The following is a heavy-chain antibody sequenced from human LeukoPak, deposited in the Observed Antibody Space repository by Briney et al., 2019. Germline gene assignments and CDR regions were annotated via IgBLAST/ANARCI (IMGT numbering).Heavy chain of an antibody. CDR2: ITGNAHSK. V-gene: IGHV3-64*02. D-gene: IGHD2-21*01. CDR3: ARGKAPSYYYYYYYYMDV. Sequence: GGSLRLSCAGSGFTFSDYTMHWVRQAPGEGLEYVSAITGNAHSKYHADSVRGRFAISRDNSKDTLYLQMGSLRPEDTAVYYCARGKAPSYYYYYYYYMDVWGKGTTVTVSS. CDR1: GFTFSDYT. J-gene: IGHJ6*03.